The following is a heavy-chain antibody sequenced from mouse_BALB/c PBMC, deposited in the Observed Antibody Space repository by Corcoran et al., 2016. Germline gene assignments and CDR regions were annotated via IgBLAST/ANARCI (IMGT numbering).Heavy chain of an antibody. CDR1: GFNSKDTY. J-gene: IGHJ1*01. CDR2: IDPANGNT. CDR3: ANWDWYFDV. D-gene: IGHD4-1*01. Sequence: EVQLQQSGAELVKPGASVKLSCTASGFNSKDTYMHGVKQRPEQGLEWSGRIDPANGNTKYDPKFQGKATITADTSSNTAYLQLSSLTSEDTAVYYCANWDWYFDVWGAGTTVTVSS. V-gene: IGHV14-3*02.